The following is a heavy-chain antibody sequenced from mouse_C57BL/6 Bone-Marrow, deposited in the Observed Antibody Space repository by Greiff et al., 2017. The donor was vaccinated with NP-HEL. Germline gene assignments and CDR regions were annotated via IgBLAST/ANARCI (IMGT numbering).Heavy chain of an antibody. V-gene: IGHV1-81*01. CDR3: ARWSLLRAMDY. CDR2: IYPRSGNT. J-gene: IGHJ4*01. Sequence: QVQLQQSGAELVRPGASVKLSCKASGYTFTSYGISWVKQRTGQGLEWIGEIYPRSGNTYYNEKFKGKATLTADKSSSTAYMELRSLTSEDSAVYFCARWSLLRAMDYWGQGTSVTVSS. D-gene: IGHD1-1*01. CDR1: GYTFTSYG.